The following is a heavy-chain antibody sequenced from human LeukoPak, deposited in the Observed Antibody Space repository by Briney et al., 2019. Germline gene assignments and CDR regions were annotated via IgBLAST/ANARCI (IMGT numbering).Heavy chain of an antibody. D-gene: IGHD3-16*02. V-gene: IGHV3-30*04. Sequence: GGSLRLSCAASGFTFSSYAMHWVRQAPGKGLEWVAVISYDGSNKYYADSVKGRFTISRDNSKNTLYLQMNSLRAEDTAVYYCARAAYDYVWGSYRQVYYFDYWGQGTLVTVSS. CDR2: ISYDGSNK. CDR1: GFTFSSYA. J-gene: IGHJ4*02. CDR3: ARAAYDYVWGSYRQVYYFDY.